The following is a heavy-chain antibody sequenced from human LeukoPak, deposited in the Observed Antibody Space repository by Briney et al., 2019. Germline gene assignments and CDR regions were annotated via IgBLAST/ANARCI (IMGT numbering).Heavy chain of an antibody. CDR3: AKRGEYSSSWYLLDY. J-gene: IGHJ4*02. CDR1: GFTFSSYW. V-gene: IGHV3-74*01. CDR2: INSDGSST. Sequence: GGSLRLSCAASGFTFSSYWMHWVRQAPGKGLVWVSRINSDGSSTSYADSVRGRFSISRDNAKNTLYLQMNSLRAEDTAVYYCAKRGEYSSSWYLLDYWGQGTLVTVSS. D-gene: IGHD6-13*01.